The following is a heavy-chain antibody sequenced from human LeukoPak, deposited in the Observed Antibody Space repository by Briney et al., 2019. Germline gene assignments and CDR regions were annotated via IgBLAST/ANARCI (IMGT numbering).Heavy chain of an antibody. V-gene: IGHV3-11*01. J-gene: IGHJ4*02. D-gene: IGHD3-22*01. CDR3: TREYPVIGYYDSSGYYYFDY. Sequence: PGGSLRLSCAASGFTFTDSYMTWVRQAPGKGLEWVSYISSSGSTIYYADSVKGRFTISRDNAENSLYLQMNSLKTEDTAVYYCTREYPVIGYYDSSGYYYFDYWGQGTLVTVSS. CDR1: GFTFTDSY. CDR2: ISSSGSTI.